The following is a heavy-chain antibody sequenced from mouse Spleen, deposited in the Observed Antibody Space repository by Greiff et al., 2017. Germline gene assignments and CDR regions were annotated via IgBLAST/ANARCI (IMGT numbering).Heavy chain of an antibody. CDR3: ARFDGYCFDY. V-gene: IGHV3-2*02. D-gene: IGHD2-3*01. Sequence: VQLKESGPGLVKPSQSLSLTCTVTGYSITSDYAWNWIRQFPGNKLEWMGYISYSGSTSYNPSLKSRISITRDTSKNQFFLQLNSVTTEDTATYYCARFDGYCFDYWGQGTTLTVSS. J-gene: IGHJ2*01. CDR1: GYSITSDYA. CDR2: ISYSGST.